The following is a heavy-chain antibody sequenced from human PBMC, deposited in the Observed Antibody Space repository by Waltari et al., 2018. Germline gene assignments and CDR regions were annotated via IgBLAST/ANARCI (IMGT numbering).Heavy chain of an antibody. CDR2: INWNGGST. CDR1: VFTFADYG. J-gene: IGHJ4*02. Sequence: EVQLVESGGGVVRPGGSLRLSCAASVFTFADYGMSWVRQAPGKGLEWVSGINWNGGSTGYADSVKGRFTISRDNAKNSLYLQMNSLRAEDTALYYCARGSDYYDSSGSDYWGQGTLVTVSS. CDR3: ARGSDYYDSSGSDY. V-gene: IGHV3-20*04. D-gene: IGHD3-22*01.